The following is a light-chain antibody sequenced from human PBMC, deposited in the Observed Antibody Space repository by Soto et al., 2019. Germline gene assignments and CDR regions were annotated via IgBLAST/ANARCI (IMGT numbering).Light chain of an antibody. J-gene: IGKJ4*01. V-gene: IGKV3-20*01. CDR2: GAS. CDR1: QSVSSSY. CDR3: QQYGSSPLS. Sequence: EIALTQYPGTLSLSPGERATLSCRASQSVSSSYLAWYQQKPGQAPRLLINGASSRATGIPVRFSGSGSGTDFTLTIRRLEPEDFAVYYCQQYGSSPLSFCGGTMVDIK.